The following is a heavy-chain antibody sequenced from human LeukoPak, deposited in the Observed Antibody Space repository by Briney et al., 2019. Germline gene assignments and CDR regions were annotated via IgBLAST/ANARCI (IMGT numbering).Heavy chain of an antibody. J-gene: IGHJ5*02. CDR3: ARDVSDAQELLGRVYNWFDP. CDR2: INPSGGST. V-gene: IGHV1-46*01. Sequence: ASVKVSCKASGYTFTDYYMHWVRQAPGQGLEWMGIINPSGGSTSYAQKFQGRVTMTRDTSTSTVYMELSSLRSEDTAVYYCARDVSDAQELLGRVYNWFDPWGQGTLVTVSS. D-gene: IGHD1-26*01. CDR1: GYTFTDYY.